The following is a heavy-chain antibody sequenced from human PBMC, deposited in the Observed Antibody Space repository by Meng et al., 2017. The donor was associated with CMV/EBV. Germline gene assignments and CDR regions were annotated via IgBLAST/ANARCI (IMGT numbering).Heavy chain of an antibody. CDR2: ISSSSSYI. V-gene: IGHV3-21*01. CDR3: ARGMEDY. D-gene: IGHD1-1*01. J-gene: IGHJ4*02. Sequence: ALRISCAASGFTFSSYGMSWVRQAPGKGLEWVSSISSSSSYIYYTDSVKGRFTISRDNAKNSLYLQMNSLRAEDTAVYYCARGMEDYWGQGTLVTVSS. CDR1: GFTFSSYG.